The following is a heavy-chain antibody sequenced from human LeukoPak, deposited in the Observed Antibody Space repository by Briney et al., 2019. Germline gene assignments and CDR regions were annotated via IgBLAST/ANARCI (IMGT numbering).Heavy chain of an antibody. CDR3: TCDTVETASGIDY. D-gene: IGHD5-18*01. V-gene: IGHV3-74*01. Sequence: GGSLTHFRSASGFIFRSHWKHCVRQAPGKGLVWVSRINSVGSRTDYADSVKGRFTISRDNARNTLYLQMNSLRAEDTAVYYCTCDTVETASGIDYWVQGTLVTVSS. J-gene: IGHJ4*02. CDR1: GFIFRSHW. CDR2: INSVGSRT.